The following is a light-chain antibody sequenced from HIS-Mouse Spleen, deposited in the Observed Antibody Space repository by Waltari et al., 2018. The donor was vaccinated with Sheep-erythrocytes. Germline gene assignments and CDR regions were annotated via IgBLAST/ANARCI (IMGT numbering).Light chain of an antibody. CDR1: SSDVGGYHY. CDR3: AAWDDSLSGNWV. J-gene: IGLJ3*02. V-gene: IGLV2-11*01. CDR2: DVS. Sequence: QSALTQPRSVSGSPGQSVTISCTGTSSDVGGYHYVSWYQQHPGKAPKLMIYDVSKRPSGVPDRFSGSKSGNTASLTISGLQAEDEADYYCAAWDDSLSGNWVFGGGTKLTVL.